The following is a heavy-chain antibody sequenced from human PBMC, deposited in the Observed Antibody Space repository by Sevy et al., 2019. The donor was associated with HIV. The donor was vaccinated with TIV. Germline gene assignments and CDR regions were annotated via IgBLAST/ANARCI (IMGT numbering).Heavy chain of an antibody. CDR1: GFTFSSYW. D-gene: IGHD2-2*01. CDR3: ASTPAAMIVSDY. V-gene: IGHV3-74*01. Sequence: GGSLRLSCAASGFTFSSYWMHWVRQAPGKGLVWVSRINSDGSSTSYADSVKGRFTISRDNAKNTLYLQMNSLRAEDTAVYYCASTPAAMIVSDYWGQGTLVTVSS. J-gene: IGHJ4*02. CDR2: INSDGSST.